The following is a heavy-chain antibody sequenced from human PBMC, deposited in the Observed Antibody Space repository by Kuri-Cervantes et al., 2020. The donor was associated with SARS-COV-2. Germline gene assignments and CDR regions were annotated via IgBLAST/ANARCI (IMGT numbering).Heavy chain of an antibody. CDR1: SGSISSHY. V-gene: IGHV4-59*11. Sequence: SETLSLTCNVSSGSISSHYWSWIRQPPGKGLEWIGYMSDSGSTYYSPSLKSRVTISVDTSKNQFSLKLSSVTAADTAVYCCARGADHYDAFDIWGQGTMVTVSS. CDR2: MSDSGST. J-gene: IGHJ3*02. D-gene: IGHD1-14*01. CDR3: ARGADHYDAFDI.